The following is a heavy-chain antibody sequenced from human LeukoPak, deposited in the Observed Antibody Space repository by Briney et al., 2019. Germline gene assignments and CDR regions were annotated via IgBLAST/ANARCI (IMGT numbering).Heavy chain of an antibody. J-gene: IGHJ5*02. CDR2: IYPGDSDT. V-gene: IGHV5-51*01. CDR1: GYSFTSYW. Sequence: GESLKISCKGSGYSFTSYWIGWVRQMPGKGLEWMGIIYPGDSDTRYSPSFQGQVTISADKSISTAYLQWSSLKASDTAMYYCARARGGSYCSSTSCYFENWFDPWGQGTLVTVSS. D-gene: IGHD2-2*01. CDR3: ARARGGSYCSSTSCYFENWFDP.